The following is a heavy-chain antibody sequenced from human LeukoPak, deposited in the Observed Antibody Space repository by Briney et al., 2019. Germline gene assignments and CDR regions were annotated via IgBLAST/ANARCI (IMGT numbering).Heavy chain of an antibody. Sequence: GGSLRLSCAASGFTFSSYEMNWVRQAPGKGLEWVSYISSSGSTIYYADSVKGRFTISRDNAKNSLYLQMNSLRAEDTAVYYCARGGSYGYGEIYYFDYWGQGTLVTVSS. V-gene: IGHV3-48*03. CDR1: GFTFSSYE. D-gene: IGHD5-18*01. CDR3: ARGGSYGYGEIYYFDY. CDR2: ISSSGSTI. J-gene: IGHJ4*02.